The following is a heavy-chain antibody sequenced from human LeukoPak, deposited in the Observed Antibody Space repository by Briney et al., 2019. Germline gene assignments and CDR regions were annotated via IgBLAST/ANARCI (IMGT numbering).Heavy chain of an antibody. CDR3: ARDRNRLTTVVTNDFVY. CDR2: ISYDGSNK. V-gene: IGHV3-30-3*01. D-gene: IGHD4-23*01. CDR1: GFTFSSYA. J-gene: IGHJ4*02. Sequence: GGSLRLSCAASGFTFSSYAMHWVRQAPGKGLEWVAVISYDGSNKYYADSVKGRFTISRDNSKNTLYLQMNSLRAEDTAVYYCARDRNRLTTVVTNDFVYWGQGTLVTVSS.